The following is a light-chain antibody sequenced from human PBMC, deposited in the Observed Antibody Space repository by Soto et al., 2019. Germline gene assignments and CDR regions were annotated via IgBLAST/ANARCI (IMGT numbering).Light chain of an antibody. Sequence: QSVLTQPRSASGSPGQSVTISCTGTSSDVGGYNYVSWYQQYPGKAPKLMIYEVSNRPSGVSNRFSGSKSGNTASLTISGLQAEDEADYYCSSYTSSSTKVFGTGTKVTVL. CDR2: EVS. CDR3: SSYTSSSTKV. CDR1: SSDVGGYNY. J-gene: IGLJ1*01. V-gene: IGLV2-14*01.